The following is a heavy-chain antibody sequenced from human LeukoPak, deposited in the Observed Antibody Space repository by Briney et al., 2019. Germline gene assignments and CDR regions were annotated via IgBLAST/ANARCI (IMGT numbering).Heavy chain of an antibody. CDR3: AKCSGSSCYAAGAFEY. D-gene: IGHD2-15*01. CDR2: ISGSGDAT. J-gene: IGHJ4*02. V-gene: IGHV3-23*01. CDR1: GFTFSSYA. Sequence: PGGSLRLSCAASGFTFSSYAMTWVRQAPGKGLERVSGISGSGDATWYADSVKGRFTISRDNSKNTVSLQMNSLRPEDTAVYYCAKCSGSSCYAAGAFEYWGQGTLVTVS.